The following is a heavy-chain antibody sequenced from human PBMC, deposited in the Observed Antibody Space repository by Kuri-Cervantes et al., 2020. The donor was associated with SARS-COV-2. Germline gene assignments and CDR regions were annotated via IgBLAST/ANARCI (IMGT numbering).Heavy chain of an antibody. Sequence: GESLKISCKHSGNSFTTYWIGWVRQMPGSGLELMGIIYPGDSNTKYSPSFQGHVTMSSDKSLRTAYLQWSSLKASDTAMYYCARLTTLHHHFGNDFWTGYYLLGDVWGQGTQVTVSS. CDR2: IYPGDSNT. V-gene: IGHV5-51*01. CDR3: ARLTTLHHHFGNDFWTGYYLLGDV. J-gene: IGHJ4*02. CDR1: GNSFTTYW. D-gene: IGHD3/OR15-3a*01.